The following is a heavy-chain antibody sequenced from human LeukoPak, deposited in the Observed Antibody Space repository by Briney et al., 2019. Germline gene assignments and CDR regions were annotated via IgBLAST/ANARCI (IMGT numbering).Heavy chain of an antibody. Sequence: GRSLRLSCVASGFTFSKAWMNWVRQAPGKGLEWVGRIKTNDVGTTDYDAPVKGRFTISRDDSKNTLYLQMNSLKTEDTAVYYCARDLLTVPRAFDIWGQGTMVTVSS. V-gene: IGHV3-15*01. J-gene: IGHJ3*02. CDR3: ARDLLTVPRAFDI. CDR1: GFTFSKAW. D-gene: IGHD4-17*01. CDR2: IKTNDVGTT.